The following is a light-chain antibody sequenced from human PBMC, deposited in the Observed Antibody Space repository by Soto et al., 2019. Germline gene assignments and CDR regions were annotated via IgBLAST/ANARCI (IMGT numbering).Light chain of an antibody. CDR3: QQCATPPLT. J-gene: IGKJ1*01. Sequence: EIVLTQSPGTLSLSPGERATLSCRASQSVSNNYVAWYQHKPGQAPRLLIDDASRRATGIPDRFSGSGSGTDFTLTISRLELEDFAVYYWQQCATPPLTFGQGTRVDIK. CDR1: QSVSNNY. V-gene: IGKV3-20*01. CDR2: DAS.